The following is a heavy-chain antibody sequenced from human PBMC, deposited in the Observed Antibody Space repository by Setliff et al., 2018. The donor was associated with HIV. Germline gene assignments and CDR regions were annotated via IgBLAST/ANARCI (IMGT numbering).Heavy chain of an antibody. CDR1: GGSISSSRYY. CDR2: SYYSGST. V-gene: IGHV4-39*01. Sequence: SETLSLTCTVSGGSISSSRYYWGWIRQPPGRGLEWIGSSYYSGSTYYNPSLKSRVTISVDTSKNQFSLKLSSVTAADTAVYYCARLPLAVAGKGRGAFDIWGQGTMVTVSS. CDR3: ARLPLAVAGKGRGAFDI. D-gene: IGHD6-19*01. J-gene: IGHJ3*02.